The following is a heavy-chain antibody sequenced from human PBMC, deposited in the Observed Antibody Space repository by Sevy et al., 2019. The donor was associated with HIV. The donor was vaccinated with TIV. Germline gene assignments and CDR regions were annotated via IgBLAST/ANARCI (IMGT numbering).Heavy chain of an antibody. CDR2: LIGGGSRT. V-gene: IGHV3-23*01. CDR1: GFPFSNYA. J-gene: IGHJ6*02. D-gene: IGHD2-15*01. Sequence: GGSLRLSCAASGFPFSNYAMSWIRQAPGKGLEWVSTLIGGGSRTYYADSVTGRFTISRDNSKNTLYLQMNSLRADDTAIYYCAKRRVQSGLSGGGANYGWDVCGHRTTVTASS. CDR3: AKRRVQSGLSGGGANYGWDV.